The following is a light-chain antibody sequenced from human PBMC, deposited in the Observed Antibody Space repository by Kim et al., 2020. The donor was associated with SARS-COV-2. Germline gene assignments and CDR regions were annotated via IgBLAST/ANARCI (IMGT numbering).Light chain of an antibody. CDR1: SLRSYY. CDR3: NSRESSANHWM. Sequence: ALGQTVRITCQGESLRSYYASWYQQKPGQAPVLVFYGKNNRPSGIPDRFSGSYSGNTASLTITAAQAEDEADYYCNSRESSANHWMFGGGTQLTVL. V-gene: IGLV3-19*01. CDR2: GKN. J-gene: IGLJ3*02.